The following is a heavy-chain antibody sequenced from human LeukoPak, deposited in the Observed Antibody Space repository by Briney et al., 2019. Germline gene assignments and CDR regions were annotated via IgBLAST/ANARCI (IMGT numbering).Heavy chain of an antibody. CDR2: ITGSGGNT. J-gene: IGHJ6*02. V-gene: IGHV3-23*01. D-gene: IGHD6-13*01. CDR3: AKAASSSWPSYYYGMDV. CDR1: GFTFSSYA. Sequence: PGGSLRLSCAASGFTFSSYAKSWVRQAPGKGLEWVSVITGSGGNTYYADSVKGRFTISKDNSKNTVYLQMSSLRVDDTAVYYCAKAASSSWPSYYYGMDVWGQGTTVTDSS.